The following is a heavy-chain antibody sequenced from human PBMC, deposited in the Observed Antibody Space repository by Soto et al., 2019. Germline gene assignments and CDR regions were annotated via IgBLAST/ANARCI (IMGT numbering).Heavy chain of an antibody. Sequence: GGSLRLSCAASGFTFSSYEMNWVRQAPGKGLEWVSYISSSVSNIYYADSVKGRFTISRDNAKNSLYLQMNSLRAEDTAVYYCATVTYSERPRDYWGQGTVVTVSS. V-gene: IGHV3-48*03. CDR3: ATVTYSERPRDY. D-gene: IGHD1-26*01. J-gene: IGHJ4*02. CDR2: ISSSVSNI. CDR1: GFTFSSYE.